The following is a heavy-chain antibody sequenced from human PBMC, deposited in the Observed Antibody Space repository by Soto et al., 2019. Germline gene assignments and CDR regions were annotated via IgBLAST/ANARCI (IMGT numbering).Heavy chain of an antibody. V-gene: IGHV1-69*12. CDR2: IIPRSGAP. CDR1: GGTFSSYV. Sequence: QVQLVQSGAEVKRPGSSVKVSCKASGGTFSSYVFTWVRQAPGHGLEWMGGIIPRSGAPNYAQKFQGRVTITADESTETAYMELSGLSSEDTAVYYCARDGGNVEPAYWGQGTLVTVSS. CDR3: ARDGGNVEPAY. D-gene: IGHD3-16*01. J-gene: IGHJ4*02.